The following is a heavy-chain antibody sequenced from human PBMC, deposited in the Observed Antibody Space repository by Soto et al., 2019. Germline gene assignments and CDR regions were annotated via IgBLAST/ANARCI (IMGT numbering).Heavy chain of an antibody. V-gene: IGHV3-23*01. CDR2: ISGSGGST. J-gene: IGHJ5*02. CDR3: AKPYHRYSSTSYWFDP. D-gene: IGHD2-2*01. Sequence: GGSLMLSCAASGFTFSSYAMSWVRQAPGKGLEWVSAISGSGGSTYYADSVKGRFTISRDNSKNTLYLQMNSLRAEDTAVYYCAKPYHRYSSTSYWFDPWGQGTLVTVSS. CDR1: GFTFSSYA.